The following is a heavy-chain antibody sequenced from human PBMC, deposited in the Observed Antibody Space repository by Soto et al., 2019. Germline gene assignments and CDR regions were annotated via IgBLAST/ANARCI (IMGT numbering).Heavy chain of an antibody. Sequence: GGSLRLSCAASGFTFSAFEMNWVRQAPGKGLEWLSYIYNSGSTMTYADSVKGRFAISRDNAKNSLYLQMYSLRAEDTAVYYCARESGGTGLYVWGQGTTVTVSS. V-gene: IGHV3-48*03. D-gene: IGHD1-1*01. CDR3: ARESGGTGLYV. CDR1: GFTFSAFE. J-gene: IGHJ6*02. CDR2: IYNSGSTM.